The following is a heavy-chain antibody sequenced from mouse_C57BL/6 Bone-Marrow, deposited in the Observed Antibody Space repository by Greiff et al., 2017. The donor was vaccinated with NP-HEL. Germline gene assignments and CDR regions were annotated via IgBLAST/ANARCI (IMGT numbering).Heavy chain of an antibody. CDR1: GYAFTNYL. J-gene: IGHJ3*01. D-gene: IGHD2-3*01. CDR3: ARDDPSFAY. CDR2: INPGSGGT. V-gene: IGHV1-54*01. Sequence: VQLQQSGAELVRPGTSVKVSCKASGYAFTNYLIEWVKQRPGQGLEWIGVINPGSGGTNYNEKFKGKATLTADKSSSTAYMQLSSLTSEDSAVYFCARDDPSFAYWGQVALVTVSA.